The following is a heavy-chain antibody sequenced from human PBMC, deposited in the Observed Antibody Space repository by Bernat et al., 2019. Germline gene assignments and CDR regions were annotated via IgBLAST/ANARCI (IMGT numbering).Heavy chain of an antibody. CDR1: GFTFSDYS. CDR3: VRDGAALYYYHGMDV. Sequence: VQLVESGGGVVQPGRSLRLSCVASGFTFSDYSLHWVLQAPGKGLEWVAVVSYDGRNKYYADSVQARFIISRDDSENTLYLQMDSLKSEDTAVYYCVRDGAALYYYHGMDVWGRGTTVTVSS. V-gene: IGHV3-30*04. J-gene: IGHJ6*02. D-gene: IGHD6-25*01. CDR2: VSYDGRNK.